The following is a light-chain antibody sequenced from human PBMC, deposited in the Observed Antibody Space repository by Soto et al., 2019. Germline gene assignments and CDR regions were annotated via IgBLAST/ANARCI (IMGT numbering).Light chain of an antibody. CDR3: HQYGSSPLFA. Sequence: IVWTQSHGTLSFSPGERATLSCRASQSVSSNYLAWYQQKRGQAHRLLIYGASSRDTGIPARFSGSGSGTDFTLTISSLEPEDFEVYDCHQYGSSPLFAFGPGTAVDLK. V-gene: IGKV3-20*01. CDR2: GAS. CDR1: QSVSSNY. J-gene: IGKJ3*01.